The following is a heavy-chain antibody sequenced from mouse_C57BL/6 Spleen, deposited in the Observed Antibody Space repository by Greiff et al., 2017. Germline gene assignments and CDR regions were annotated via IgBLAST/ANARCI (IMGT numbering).Heavy chain of an antibody. CDR2: IYPGDGDT. J-gene: IGHJ2*01. D-gene: IGHD1-1*01. CDR3: ASENYYGSSYGY. Sequence: QVQLQQSGPELVKPGASVKISCKASGYAFSSSWMNWVKQRPGKGLEWIGRIYPGDGDTNYNGKFKGKATLTADKSSSTAYMQLSSLTSEDSAVYFCASENYYGSSYGYWGQGTTLTVSS. CDR1: GYAFSSSW. V-gene: IGHV1-82*01.